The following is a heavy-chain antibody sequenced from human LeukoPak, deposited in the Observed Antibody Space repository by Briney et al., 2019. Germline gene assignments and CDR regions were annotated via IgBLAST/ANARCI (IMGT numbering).Heavy chain of an antibody. CDR3: ERTSGGYLIDY. CDR1: GGSISGYY. V-gene: IGHV4-59*01. J-gene: IGHJ4*02. Sequence: KTSETLSLTCTVSGGSISGYYWSWIRQSPGRGLEWIGYIFCSGSTTYNPSLKSRVTISVGTPHNQSQNQFSLKLSSVTAADTAVYYCERTSGGYLIDYWGEGTLVTVSS. CDR2: IFCSGST. D-gene: IGHD3-22*01.